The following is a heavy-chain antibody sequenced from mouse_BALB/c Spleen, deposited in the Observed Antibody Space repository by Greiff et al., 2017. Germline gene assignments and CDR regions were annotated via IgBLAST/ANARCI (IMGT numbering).Heavy chain of an antibody. CDR1: GFTFSSFG. V-gene: IGHV5-9-4*01. CDR2: ISSGGSYT. Sequence: EVQGVESGGGLVQPGGSRKLSCAASGFTFSSFGMHWVRQAPEKRLEWVAEISSGGSYTYYPDTVTGRFTISRDNAKNTLYLEMSSLRSEDTAMYYCARGGYYVDYWGQGTTLTVSS. CDR3: ARGGYYVDY. J-gene: IGHJ2*01.